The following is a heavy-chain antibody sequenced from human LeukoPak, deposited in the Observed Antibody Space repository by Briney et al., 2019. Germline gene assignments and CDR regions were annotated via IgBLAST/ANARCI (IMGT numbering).Heavy chain of an antibody. CDR2: ISWNSGSI. CDR3: ARGYSGHPYYFDY. Sequence: GGSLRLSCAASGFTFDDYAMHWVRQAPGKGLEGVSGISWNSGSIGYADSVKCRFTISRDNAQNSLYLQMNSLRAEDTAVYYCARGYSGHPYYFDYWGQGTLVTVSS. V-gene: IGHV3-9*01. D-gene: IGHD1-26*01. CDR1: GFTFDDYA. J-gene: IGHJ4*02.